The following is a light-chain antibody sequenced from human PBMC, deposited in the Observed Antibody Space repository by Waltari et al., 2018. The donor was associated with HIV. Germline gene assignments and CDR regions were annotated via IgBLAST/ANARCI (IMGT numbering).Light chain of an antibody. Sequence: DIQMTQSPSSLSASVGDRVTITCRASQTINDYLNWYQQKPGRDPKLLIYGAATLERGVPSRFSGSGSGRDFTLTISSLQPEDFATYYCQQSYNMRTFGQGTKLDIK. CDR1: QTINDY. V-gene: IGKV1-39*01. J-gene: IGKJ2*02. CDR2: GAA. CDR3: QQSYNMRT.